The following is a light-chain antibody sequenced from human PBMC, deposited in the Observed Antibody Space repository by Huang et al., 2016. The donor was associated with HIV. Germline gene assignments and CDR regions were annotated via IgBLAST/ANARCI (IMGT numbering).Light chain of an antibody. CDR1: QTISKY. Sequence: DIQMTQFPTSLSASVGDRLSISCRASQTISKYLNWYQQKPGTAPKRLISAASSLQDGVPSRFSGSGSGTHFTLAISDLQPEDSATYYCQQSYTTPRTFGQGTKLEI. CDR2: AAS. CDR3: QQSYTTPRT. V-gene: IGKV1-39*01. J-gene: IGKJ2*01.